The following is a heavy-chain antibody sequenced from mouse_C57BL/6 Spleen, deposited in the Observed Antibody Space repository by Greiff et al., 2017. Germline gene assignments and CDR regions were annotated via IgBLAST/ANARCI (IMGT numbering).Heavy chain of an antibody. D-gene: IGHD1-1*01. CDR2: IDPSDSYT. V-gene: IGHV1-59*01. Sequence: QVQLQQPGAELVRPGTSVKLSCKASGYTFTSYWMHWVKQRPGQVLEWIGVIDPSDSYTNYNQKFKGKATLTVDTSSSTAYMQLSSLTSEDSAVYYCARSVTTVVDFDYWGQGTTLTVSS. CDR3: ARSVTTVVDFDY. J-gene: IGHJ2*01. CDR1: GYTFTSYW.